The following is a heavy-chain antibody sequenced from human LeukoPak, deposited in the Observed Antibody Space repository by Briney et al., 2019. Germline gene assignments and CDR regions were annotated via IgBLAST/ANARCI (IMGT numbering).Heavy chain of an antibody. V-gene: IGHV1-18*01. CDR2: ISAYNGNT. D-gene: IGHD5-12*01. J-gene: IGHJ4*02. CDR1: GYTFTSYG. CDR3: AGDLGGYSGYELLDY. Sequence: ASVKVSCKASGYTFTSYGISWVRQAPGQGLEWMGWISAYNGNTNYAQKLQGRVTMTTDTSTSTAYMELRSLRSDDTAVYYCAGDLGGYSGYELLDYWGQGTLVTVSS.